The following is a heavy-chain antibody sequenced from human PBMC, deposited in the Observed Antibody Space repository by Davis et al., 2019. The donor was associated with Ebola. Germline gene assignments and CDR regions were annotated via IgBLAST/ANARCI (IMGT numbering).Heavy chain of an antibody. Sequence: GGSLRLSCAASGFTFSSFAMSWVRQAPGKGLEWVSAISGSGGGTYYADSVKGRFTISRDNSKNTLYLQMNSLRAEDTAVYYCAKGLGVTIFGVNGMDVWGQGTTVTVSS. V-gene: IGHV3-23*01. D-gene: IGHD3-3*01. CDR3: AKGLGVTIFGVNGMDV. CDR1: GFTFSSFA. CDR2: ISGSGGGT. J-gene: IGHJ6*02.